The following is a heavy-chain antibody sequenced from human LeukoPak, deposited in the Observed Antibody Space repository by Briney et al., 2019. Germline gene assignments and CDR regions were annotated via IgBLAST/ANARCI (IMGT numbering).Heavy chain of an antibody. CDR2: ISSRGSTI. V-gene: IGHV3-11*01. CDR3: ARVTHTSGWYGLDY. CDR1: GFTFSDSY. Sequence: KTGGSLRLSCAASGFTFSDSYMSWIRQAPGKGLEWVSDISSRGSTIYYADSVKGRFTISRDNAKNSLYLQMNSLRAEDTAVYYCARVTHTSGWYGLDYWGLGILVTVSS. J-gene: IGHJ4*02. D-gene: IGHD6-19*01.